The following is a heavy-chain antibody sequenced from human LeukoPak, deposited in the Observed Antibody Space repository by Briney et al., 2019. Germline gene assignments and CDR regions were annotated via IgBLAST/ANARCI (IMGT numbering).Heavy chain of an antibody. CDR1: GFIFSSYY. CDR3: AKAASSSWPSYYYGMDV. D-gene: IGHD6-13*01. Sequence: GGSLRLSCAASGFIFSSYYMSWVRQAPGMGLEWVSVITGSGGNTCYADSVKGRFTISKDNSKNTVYLQMSSLRVDDTAVYYCAKAASSSWPSYYYGMDVWGQGTTDTVSS. CDR2: ITGSGGNT. J-gene: IGHJ6*02. V-gene: IGHV3-23*01.